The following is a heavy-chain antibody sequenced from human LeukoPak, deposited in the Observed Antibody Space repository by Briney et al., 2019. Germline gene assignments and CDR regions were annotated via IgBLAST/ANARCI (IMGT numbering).Heavy chain of an antibody. Sequence: ASVKVSCKASGYTFTGYYMHLVRQAPGQGLEWMGWINPNSGGTNCAQKFQGWVTMTRDTSISTAYMELSRLRSDDTAVYYCARETAAAGISYFDYWGQGTLVTVSS. J-gene: IGHJ4*02. D-gene: IGHD6-13*01. V-gene: IGHV1-2*04. CDR1: GYTFTGYY. CDR3: ARETAAAGISYFDY. CDR2: INPNSGGT.